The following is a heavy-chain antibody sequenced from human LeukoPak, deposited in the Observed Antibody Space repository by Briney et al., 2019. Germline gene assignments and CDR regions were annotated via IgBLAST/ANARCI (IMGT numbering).Heavy chain of an antibody. CDR2: INHSGST. D-gene: IGHD3-10*01. V-gene: IGHV4-34*01. CDR1: GGSFSGYY. J-gene: IGHJ4*02. Sequence: SSETLSLTCAVYGGSFSGYYWSWIRQPPGKGLEWIGEINHSGSTNYNPSLKSRVTISVDTSKNQFSLKLSSVTAADTAVYYCARRPRLMVRGVIMPRFDYWGQGTLVTVSS. CDR3: ARRPRLMVRGVIMPRFDY.